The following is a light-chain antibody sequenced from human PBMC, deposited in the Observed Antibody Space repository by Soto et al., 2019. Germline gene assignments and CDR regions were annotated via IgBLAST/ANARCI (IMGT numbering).Light chain of an antibody. CDR1: GSDVGGYDY. CDR2: EVT. J-gene: IGLJ1*01. CDR3: SSYTSSSTYV. Sequence: QSALTQPASVSGSPGQSITISCTGTGSDVGGYDYVSWYQRHPGKDPKVMIYEVTNRPAGVSNRFSPSKSGNTASLTVSGLLAEDEANYYCSSYTSSSTYVFRIGTKVTV. V-gene: IGLV2-14*01.